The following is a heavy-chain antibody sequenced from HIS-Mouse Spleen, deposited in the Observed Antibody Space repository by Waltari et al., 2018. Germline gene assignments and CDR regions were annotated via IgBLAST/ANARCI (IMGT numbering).Heavy chain of an antibody. D-gene: IGHD6-6*01. CDR2: IKSKTDGGTT. CDR3: TTEVAARTYI. V-gene: IGHV3-15*01. J-gene: IGHJ3*02. Sequence: EVQLVDSGGGLVKPGGSLRLPCAASGFTFSNASMSWVRQAPGRGLEWVGRIKSKTDGGTTDYAAPVKGRFTISRDDSKNTLYLQMNSLKTEDTAVYYCTTEVAARTYIWGQGTMVTVSS. CDR1: GFTFSNAS.